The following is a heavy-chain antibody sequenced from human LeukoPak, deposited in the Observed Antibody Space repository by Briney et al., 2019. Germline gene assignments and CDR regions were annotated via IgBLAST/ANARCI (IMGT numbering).Heavy chain of an antibody. CDR3: ARGRQWLAGYYFDY. D-gene: IGHD6-19*01. CDR2: IYHSGST. CDR1: GYSISSGYY. Sequence: SETLSLTCTVSGYSISSGYYWGWIRQPPGKGLEWIGSIYHSGSTYYNPSLKSRVTISVDTSKNQFSLKLSSVTAADTAVYACARGRQWLAGYYFDYWGQGTLVTVSS. V-gene: IGHV4-38-2*02. J-gene: IGHJ4*02.